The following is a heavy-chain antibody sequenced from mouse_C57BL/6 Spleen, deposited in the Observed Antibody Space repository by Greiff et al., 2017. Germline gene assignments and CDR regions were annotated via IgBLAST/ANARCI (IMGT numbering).Heavy chain of an antibody. CDR2: INPNNGGT. D-gene: IGHD4-1*01. CDR1: GYTFTDYY. V-gene: IGHV1-26*01. CDR3: ARGTGFDY. J-gene: IGHJ2*01. Sequence: EVQLQQSGPELVKPGASVKISCKASGYTFTDYYMNWVKQSHGKSLEWIGDINPNNGGTSYNQKFKGKATLTVDKSSSTAYMELRSLTSEDSAVYYYARGTGFDYWGQGTTLTDSS.